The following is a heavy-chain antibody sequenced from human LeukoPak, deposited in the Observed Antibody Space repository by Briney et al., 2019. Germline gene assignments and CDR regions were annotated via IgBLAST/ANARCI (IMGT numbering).Heavy chain of an antibody. J-gene: IGHJ4*02. D-gene: IGHD6-6*01. CDR3: ARRSTASTDFDY. CDR1: GGSISSYY. CDR2: IYYSGSTT. V-gene: IGHV4-59*08. Sequence: SETLSLTCTVSGGSISSYYWSWIRQPPGKGLEWIGYIYYSGSTTNYNPSLKSRVTISVDTSKNQFSLKVRSVTAADTAVYYCARRSTASTDFDYWGQGTLVTVSS.